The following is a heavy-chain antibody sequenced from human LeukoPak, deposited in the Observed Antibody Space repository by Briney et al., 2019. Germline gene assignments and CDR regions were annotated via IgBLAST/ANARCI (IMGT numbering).Heavy chain of an antibody. CDR2: IIPIFGTA. D-gene: IGHD3-22*01. V-gene: IGHV1-69*06. CDR1: GGTFSSYA. J-gene: IGHJ4*02. CDR3: ARDPRGLYYFDY. Sequence: GASVKVSCKASGGTFSSYAISLVRQAPGQGLEWMGGIIPIFGTANYAQKFQGRVTITADKSTSTAYMELSSLRSEDTAVYYCARDPRGLYYFDYWGQGTLVTVSS.